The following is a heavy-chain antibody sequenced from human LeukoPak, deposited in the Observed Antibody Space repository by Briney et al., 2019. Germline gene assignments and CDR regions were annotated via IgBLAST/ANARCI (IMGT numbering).Heavy chain of an antibody. V-gene: IGHV4-59*01. J-gene: IGHJ1*01. CDR1: GGSISSYY. CDR2: IYYSGST. Sequence: SETLSLTCTVSGGSISSYYWSWIRQPPGKGLEWIGYIYYSGSTNYNPSLKSRVTISVDTSKNQFSLKLSSVTAADTAVYYCARDGGYYYDSSGPLYFQHWGQGTLVTVSS. CDR3: ARDGGYYYDSSGPLYFQH. D-gene: IGHD3-22*01.